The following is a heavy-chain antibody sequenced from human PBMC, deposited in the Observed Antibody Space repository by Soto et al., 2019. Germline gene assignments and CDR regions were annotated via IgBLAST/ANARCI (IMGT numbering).Heavy chain of an antibody. CDR3: ATRSPAFDY. V-gene: IGHV1-18*01. Sequence: QVQLVQSGPEVKKPGASVKVSCKTSGYTFTSYSISWVRQAPGQGLEWMGWITTDTGKTTYAQKFQGRVTMTTDTSTSTAYMQLRSLRSDDTAVYYCATRSPAFDYWGQGTLVTVSS. CDR1: GYTFTSYS. J-gene: IGHJ4*02. CDR2: ITTDTGKT.